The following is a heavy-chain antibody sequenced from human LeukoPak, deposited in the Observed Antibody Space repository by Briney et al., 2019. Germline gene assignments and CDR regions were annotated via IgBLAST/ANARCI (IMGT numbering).Heavy chain of an antibody. J-gene: IGHJ4*02. CDR2: VSASGYYT. CDR1: GITLSNYG. V-gene: IGHV3-23*01. D-gene: IGHD5-24*01. CDR3: AKKPVTIKYPFDN. Sequence: GGSLRLSCAVSGITLSNYGMSWVRQAPGKGLEWVAVVSASGYYTEYADSVKGRFTISRDTSQNTLILEMNSLRAEDTAVYYCAKKPVTIKYPFDNWGLGTLVTVSS.